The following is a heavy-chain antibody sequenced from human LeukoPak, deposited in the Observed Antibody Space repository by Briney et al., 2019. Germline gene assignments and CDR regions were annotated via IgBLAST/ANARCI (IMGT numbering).Heavy chain of an antibody. V-gene: IGHV1-2*02. D-gene: IGHD5-24*01. CDR3: ARGDGDGYNFWN. CDR2: INPNSGVT. J-gene: IGHJ4*02. Sequence: ASVKVSCKASGYTFTGYYIHWVRQAPGQGLEWMGWINPNSGVTNYAQKFQGRVTMTRDTSISTAYMELNRLRSDDTAVYYCARGDGDGYNFWNWGQGTLVTVPS. CDR1: GYTFTGYY.